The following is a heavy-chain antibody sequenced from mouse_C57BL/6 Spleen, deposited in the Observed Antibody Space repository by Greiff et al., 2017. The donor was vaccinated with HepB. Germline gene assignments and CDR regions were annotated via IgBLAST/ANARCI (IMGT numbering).Heavy chain of an antibody. J-gene: IGHJ2*01. V-gene: IGHV1-19*01. CDR2: INPYNGGT. CDR1: GYTFTDYY. CDR3: AREGGYGFYFDY. D-gene: IGHD2-10*02. Sequence: EVKLMESGPVLVKPGASVKMSCKASGYTFTDYYMNWVKQSHGKSLEWIGVINPYNGGTSYNQKFKGKATFTVDKSSSTAYMELNSLTSEDSAVYYCAREGGYGFYFDYWGQGTTLTVSS.